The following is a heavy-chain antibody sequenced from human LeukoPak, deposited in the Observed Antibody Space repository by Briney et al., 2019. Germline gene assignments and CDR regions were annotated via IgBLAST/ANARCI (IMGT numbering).Heavy chain of an antibody. CDR2: ISGSGGST. J-gene: IGHJ1*01. CDR1: GFTFSSYA. V-gene: IGHV3-23*01. CDR3: AKLHTVQLRLWFGELLSYFQH. D-gene: IGHD3-10*01. Sequence: GGSLRLSCAASGFTFSSYAMSWVRQAPGKGLEWVSAISGSGGSTYYADSVKGRFTISRDNSKNALYLQMNSLRAEDTAVYYCAKLHTVQLRLWFGELLSYFQHWGQGTLVTVSS.